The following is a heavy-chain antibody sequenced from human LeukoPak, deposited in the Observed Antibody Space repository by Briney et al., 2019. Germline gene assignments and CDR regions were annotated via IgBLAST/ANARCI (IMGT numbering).Heavy chain of an antibody. CDR2: IIPIFGTA. V-gene: IGHV1-69*13. CDR3: ASDIGTGGRFHYYYMDV. Sequence: SVKVSCKASGYTFTSYGISWVRQAPGQGLEWMGGIIPIFGTANYAQKFQGRVTITADESTSTAYMELSSLRSEDTAVYYCASDIGTGGRFHYYYMDVWGKGTTVTVSS. CDR1: GYTFTSYG. J-gene: IGHJ6*03. D-gene: IGHD7-27*01.